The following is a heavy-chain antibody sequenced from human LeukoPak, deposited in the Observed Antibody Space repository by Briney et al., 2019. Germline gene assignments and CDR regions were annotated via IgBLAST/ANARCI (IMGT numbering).Heavy chain of an antibody. Sequence: GGSLRLSCAASGFTFSSYGMHWVRQAPGKGLEWVAFIRYDGSNKYYADSVKGRFTISRDNSKNTLYLQMNSLRAEDTAVYYCAKDLKGTVVAALWRPKHKTPVYWGQGTLVTVSS. V-gene: IGHV3-30*02. D-gene: IGHD2-21*01. CDR1: GFTFSSYG. CDR3: AKDLKGTVVAALWRPKHKTPVY. J-gene: IGHJ4*02. CDR2: IRYDGSNK.